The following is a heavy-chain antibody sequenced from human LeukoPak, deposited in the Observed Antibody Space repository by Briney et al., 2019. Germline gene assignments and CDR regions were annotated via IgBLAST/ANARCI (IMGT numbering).Heavy chain of an antibody. V-gene: IGHV3-64D*06. CDR3: ARSGGLQKFDY. CDR1: GFTFSSYA. Sequence: GGSLRLSCSASGFTFSSYAMHWVRQAPGKGLEYVSAISSNGGSTYYADSVKGRFTISRDNSKNTLYLQMSSLRAEDTAVYYCARSGGLQKFDYWGQGTLVTVSS. CDR2: ISSNGGST. D-gene: IGHD4-11*01. J-gene: IGHJ4*02.